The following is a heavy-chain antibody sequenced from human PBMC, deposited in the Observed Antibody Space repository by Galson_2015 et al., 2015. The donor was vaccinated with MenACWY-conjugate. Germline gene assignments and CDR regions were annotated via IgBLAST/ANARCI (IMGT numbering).Heavy chain of an antibody. Sequence: SVKVSCKASGYTFTGYYMHWVRQAPGQGLEWMGWINPNSGGTNYAQKFQGWVTMTRDTSISTAYMELSRLRSDDTAVYYCAREEAWGATERDYYGMDVWGQGTTVTVSS. D-gene: IGHD5-12*01. J-gene: IGHJ6*02. CDR3: AREEAWGATERDYYGMDV. V-gene: IGHV1-2*04. CDR1: GYTFTGYY. CDR2: INPNSGGT.